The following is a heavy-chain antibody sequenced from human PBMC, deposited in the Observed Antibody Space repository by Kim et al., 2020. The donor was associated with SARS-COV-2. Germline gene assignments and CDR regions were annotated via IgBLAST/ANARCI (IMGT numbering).Heavy chain of an antibody. CDR3: ARSPSHDYGGQDWYFDL. CDR2: IYNSGST. V-gene: IGHV4-59*01. J-gene: IGHJ2*01. CDR1: GGSISSYY. D-gene: IGHD4-17*01. Sequence: SETLSLTCTVPGGSISSYYWHWMRQPPGKGLEWIGYIYNSGSTNNNPSLKSRVTMSVDTSRNQFSLRLTSVTAADTAVYYCARSPSHDYGGQDWYFDLWGRGTLVTV.